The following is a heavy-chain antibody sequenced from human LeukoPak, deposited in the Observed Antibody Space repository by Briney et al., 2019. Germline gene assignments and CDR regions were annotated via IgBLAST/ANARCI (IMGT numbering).Heavy chain of an antibody. CDR2: INSDGSST. J-gene: IGHJ6*03. CDR3: ARVRPSYYYMDV. V-gene: IGHV3-74*01. CDR1: GFTFSSYG. Sequence: GGSLRLSCAASGFTFSSYGMHWVRQAPGKGLVWVSRINSDGSSTRYADSVKGRFTISRDNAKNTLYLQMNSLRAEGTAVYYCARVRPSYYYMDVWGKGTTVTVSS.